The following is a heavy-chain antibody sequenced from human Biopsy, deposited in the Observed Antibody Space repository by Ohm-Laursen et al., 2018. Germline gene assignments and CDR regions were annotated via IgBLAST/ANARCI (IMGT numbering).Heavy chain of an antibody. CDR3: ATGEGSSWFDP. CDR1: GDSFTSYA. CDR2: IIPNHNVE. D-gene: IGHD1-26*01. V-gene: IGHV1-69*01. J-gene: IGHJ5*02. Sequence: SSVKVSCKVSGDSFTSYAIGWVRQAPGQGLEWMGGIIPNHNVETYAQKFQGRITITADESTSTAYMELSSLTSDDTAVYFCATGEGSSWFDPWGHGTLVTVSS.